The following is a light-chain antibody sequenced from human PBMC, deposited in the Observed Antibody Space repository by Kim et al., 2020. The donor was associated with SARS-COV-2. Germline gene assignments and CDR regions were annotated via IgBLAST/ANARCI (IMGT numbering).Light chain of an antibody. J-gene: IGLJ2*01. Sequence: VALGQTVRITGQGDSLRSYYATWYQQKPGQAPIIVIYGKNNRPSGIPDRFSGSSSGNTASLTITGTQAGDEADYYCNSRDSSDNVVFGGGTKVTVL. CDR3: NSRDSSDNVV. CDR2: GKN. CDR1: SLRSYY. V-gene: IGLV3-19*01.